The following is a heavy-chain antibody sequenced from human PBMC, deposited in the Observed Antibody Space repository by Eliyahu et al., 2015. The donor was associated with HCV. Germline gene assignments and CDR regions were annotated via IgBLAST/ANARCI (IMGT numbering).Heavy chain of an antibody. Sequence: QVQLQESGPGLVKSSETLSLTCTVXGGSITTYYWSWIRQPPERGLEWIGYIHYSGSTTYNPSLKSRVTMSVDTSKNQFSLKLTSVTAADTAVYYCASGGGGIAVAGTGGWFDPWGQGTLVTVSS. CDR1: GGSITTYY. CDR3: ASGGGGIAVAGTGGWFDP. CDR2: IHYSGST. J-gene: IGHJ5*02. V-gene: IGHV4-59*01. D-gene: IGHD6-19*01.